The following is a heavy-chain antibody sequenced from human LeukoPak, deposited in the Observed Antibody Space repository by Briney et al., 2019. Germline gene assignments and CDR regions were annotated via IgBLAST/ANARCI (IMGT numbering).Heavy chain of an antibody. Sequence: GGSLRLSCAASGFTFSSYAMSWVRQAPGKGLEWVSAISGSGGSTYYADSVKGWFTISRDNSKNTLYLQMNSLRAEDTAVYYCAKDGRQLVELDYWGQGTLVTVSS. CDR3: AKDGRQLVELDY. CDR2: ISGSGGST. D-gene: IGHD6-13*01. J-gene: IGHJ4*02. CDR1: GFTFSSYA. V-gene: IGHV3-23*01.